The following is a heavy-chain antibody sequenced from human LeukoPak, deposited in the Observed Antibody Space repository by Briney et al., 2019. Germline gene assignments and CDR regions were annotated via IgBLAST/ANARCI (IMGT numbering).Heavy chain of an antibody. CDR2: INHSGST. Sequence: TSETLSLTCAVYGGSFSGYYWSWIRQPPGKGLESIGEINHSGSTNYNPSLKSRVTISVDTSKNQFSLKLSSVTAADTAVYYCARGAKVDTTWWFSFDYWGQGTLVTVSS. D-gene: IGHD5-18*01. J-gene: IGHJ4*02. CDR1: GGSFSGYY. CDR3: ARGAKVDTTWWFSFDY. V-gene: IGHV4-34*01.